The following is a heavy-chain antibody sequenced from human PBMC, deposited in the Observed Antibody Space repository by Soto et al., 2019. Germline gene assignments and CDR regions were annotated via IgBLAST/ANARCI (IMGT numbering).Heavy chain of an antibody. CDR1: GYTFTSDA. J-gene: IGHJ5*02. Sequence: AAVKVSCKASGYTFTSDAMHWVRQAPGQRLEWMGWINAGNGNTKYSQKFQGRVTITRDTSASTAYMELSSLRSEDTAVYYCARARRLGYSSSVGWFDPWGQGTLVTVSS. CDR2: INAGNGNT. CDR3: ARARRLGYSSSVGWFDP. D-gene: IGHD6-6*01. V-gene: IGHV1-3*01.